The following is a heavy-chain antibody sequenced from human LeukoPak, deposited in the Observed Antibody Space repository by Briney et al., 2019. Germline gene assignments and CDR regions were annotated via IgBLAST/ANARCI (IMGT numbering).Heavy chain of an antibody. CDR3: AREWVGSYRWFDP. CDR1: GGSISSGPYY. CDR2: IYYHGTT. J-gene: IGHJ5*02. Sequence: PSETLSLTCTVSGGSISSGPYYWIWIRQHPGKALEWIGYIYYHGTTSYNPSLKSRVSMSVDTSNNQFSLRLRSVTAADTAVYYCAREWVGSYRWFDPWGQGTLVTVSS. V-gene: IGHV4-31*03. D-gene: IGHD3-16*01.